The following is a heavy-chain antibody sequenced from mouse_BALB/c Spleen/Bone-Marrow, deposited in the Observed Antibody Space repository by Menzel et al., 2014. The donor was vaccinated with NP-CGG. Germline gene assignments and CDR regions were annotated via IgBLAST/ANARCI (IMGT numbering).Heavy chain of an antibody. Sequence: EVQVVESGGGLVQPGGSLRLSCATFGFTFTDYYMSWVRQPPGKALEWLGFIRNKANGYTTEYSASVKGRFTISRDNSQSILYLQMNTLRAEDSATYYCARDIGRLLFDYWGQGTTLTVSS. CDR2: IRNKANGYTT. J-gene: IGHJ2*01. CDR3: ARDIGRLLFDY. V-gene: IGHV7-3*02. CDR1: GFTFTDYY. D-gene: IGHD1-2*01.